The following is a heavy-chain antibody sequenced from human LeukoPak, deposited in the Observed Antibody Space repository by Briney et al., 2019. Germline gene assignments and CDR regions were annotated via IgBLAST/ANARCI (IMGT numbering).Heavy chain of an antibody. D-gene: IGHD2/OR15-2a*01. V-gene: IGHV4-4*07. J-gene: IGHJ4*02. Sequence: SETLSLTCSVSGGSISTYYWNWLRQPAGKELEWIGRIFASGSTNYNPSLKSRVTISMDKAKNHFFLILKSVTAADTAFYYCARDFYGDDGHHPFDYWGQGILVTVSS. CDR1: GGSISTYY. CDR3: ARDFYGDDGHHPFDY. CDR2: IFASGST.